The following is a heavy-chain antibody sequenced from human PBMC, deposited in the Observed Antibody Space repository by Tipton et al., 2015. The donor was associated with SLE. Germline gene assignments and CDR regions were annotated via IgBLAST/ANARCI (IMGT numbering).Heavy chain of an antibody. CDR3: AREIWNTVGFDY. CDR2: IRYDGSNK. V-gene: IGHV3-30*02. CDR1: GFTFRNYA. Sequence: SLRLSCAASGFTFRNYAMTWVRQAPGKGLEWVAFIRYDGSNKYYADSVKGRFTISRDNSKNTLYLQMNSLRAEDTAVYYCAREIWNTVGFDYWGQGTLVTVSS. D-gene: IGHD1-26*01. J-gene: IGHJ4*02.